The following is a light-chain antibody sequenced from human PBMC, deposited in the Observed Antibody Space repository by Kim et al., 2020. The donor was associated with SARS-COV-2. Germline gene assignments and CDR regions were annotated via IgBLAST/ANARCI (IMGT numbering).Light chain of an antibody. J-gene: IGKJ4*01. CDR1: KGSNHF. Sequence: MDTIECRASKGSNHFLAWYQQKAGKNPTHLIYAASTLQSGVPSRFSGSGSETDFTLTISSFQPEDVATYYCQKYNSAPLTFGGGTKVDIK. CDR2: AAS. CDR3: QKYNSAPLT. V-gene: IGKV1-27*01.